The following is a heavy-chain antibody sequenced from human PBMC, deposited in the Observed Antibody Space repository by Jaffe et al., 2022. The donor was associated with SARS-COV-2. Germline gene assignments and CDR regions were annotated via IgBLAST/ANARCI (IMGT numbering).Heavy chain of an antibody. V-gene: IGHV3-9*01. D-gene: IGHD3-9*01. Sequence: EVQLVESGGGLVQPGRSLRLSCAASGFTFDDYAMHWVRQAPGKGLEWVSGISWNSGSIGYADSVKGRFTISRDNAKNSLYLQMNSLRAEDTALYYCAKDTYYDILTGYYSSWGQGTLVTVSS. CDR3: AKDTYYDILTGYYSS. J-gene: IGHJ4*02. CDR1: GFTFDDYA. CDR2: ISWNSGSI.